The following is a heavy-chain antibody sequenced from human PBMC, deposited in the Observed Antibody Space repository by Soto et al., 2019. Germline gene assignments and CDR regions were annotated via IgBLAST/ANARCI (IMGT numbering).Heavy chain of an antibody. Sequence: PGGSLRLSCASSVFTFSSYAMSWVRHAPGKWLEWVSAISGSGGSTYYADSVKGRFTISRDNSKNTLYLQMNSLRAEDTAVYYCAKHYITIFGVASERVHYGMDVWGQGTTVTVSS. CDR2: ISGSGGST. D-gene: IGHD3-3*01. J-gene: IGHJ6*02. CDR3: AKHYITIFGVASERVHYGMDV. V-gene: IGHV3-23*01. CDR1: VFTFSSYA.